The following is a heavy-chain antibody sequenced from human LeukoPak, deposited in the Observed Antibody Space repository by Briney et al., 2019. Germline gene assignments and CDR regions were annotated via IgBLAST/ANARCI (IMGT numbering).Heavy chain of an antibody. CDR1: EFTFSDYA. D-gene: IGHD1-7*01. V-gene: IGHV3-23*01. J-gene: IGHJ4*02. CDR3: VKDYPRIGVTGTTSFFDY. CDR2: LNEDGSTT. Sequence: GGSLRLSCVASEFTFSDYAMSWVRQAPGKGLEWVSGLNEDGSTTFYADSVQGRFIISRDNSQNIVYLQMSSLRVEDTAVYYCVKDYPRIGVTGTTSFFDYWGQGNLVTVSS.